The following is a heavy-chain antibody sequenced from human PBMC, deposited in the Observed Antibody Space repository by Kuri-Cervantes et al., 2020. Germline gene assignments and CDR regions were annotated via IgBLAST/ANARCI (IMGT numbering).Heavy chain of an antibody. CDR1: GFTFSDYY. CDR3: ARDWGGMVRGASLDY. Sequence: GGSLRLSCAASGFTFSDYYMSWIRQAPGKGLEWVSYISSSGGTIYYADSAKGRFTISRDNAKNSLYLQMNSLRAEDTAVYYCARDWGGMVRGASLDYWGQGTLVTVSS. D-gene: IGHD3-10*01. CDR2: ISSSGGTI. J-gene: IGHJ4*02. V-gene: IGHV3-11*01.